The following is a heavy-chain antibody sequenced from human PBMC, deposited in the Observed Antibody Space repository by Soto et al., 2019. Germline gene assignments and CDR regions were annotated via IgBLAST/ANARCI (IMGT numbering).Heavy chain of an antibody. Sequence: GASVKVSCKASGGTFSSYAISWVRQAPGQGLEWMGGIIPIFGTANYAQKFQGRVTITADESTSTAYMELSSLRSEDTAVYYCASGGYTYGGAVNYYYYGMDVWGQGTTVTVSS. D-gene: IGHD5-18*01. V-gene: IGHV1-69*13. CDR2: IIPIFGTA. CDR1: GGTFSSYA. CDR3: ASGGYTYGGAVNYYYYGMDV. J-gene: IGHJ6*02.